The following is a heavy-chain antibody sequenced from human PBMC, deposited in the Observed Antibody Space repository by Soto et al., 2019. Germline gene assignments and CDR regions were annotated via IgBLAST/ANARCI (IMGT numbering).Heavy chain of an antibody. V-gene: IGHV4-31*02. CDR1: GGSIRSGGYY. D-gene: IGHD6-13*01. CDR3: ARDPEPGIAPRLDY. Sequence: LCGGSIRSGGYYWSWIRQHPGKGLEWIGYIYYSGSTYYNPSLKSRVTISVDTSKNQFSLKLSSVTAADTAVYYCARDPEPGIAPRLDYWGQGTLVTVSS. J-gene: IGHJ4*02. CDR2: IYYSGST.